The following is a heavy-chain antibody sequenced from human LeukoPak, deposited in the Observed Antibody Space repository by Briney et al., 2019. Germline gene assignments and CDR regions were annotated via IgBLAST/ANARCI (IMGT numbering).Heavy chain of an antibody. CDR1: GGSISSGGYS. J-gene: IGHJ4*02. CDR3: ARDRRGIAAAGFDY. CDR2: IYHSGST. D-gene: IGHD6-13*01. V-gene: IGHV4-30-2*01. Sequence: PSETLSLTCAVSGGSISSGGYSWSWIRQPPGKGLEWIGYIYHSGSTYYNPSLKSRVTISVDRSKNQFSLKLSSVTAADTAVYYCARDRRGIAAAGFDYWGQGTLVTVSS.